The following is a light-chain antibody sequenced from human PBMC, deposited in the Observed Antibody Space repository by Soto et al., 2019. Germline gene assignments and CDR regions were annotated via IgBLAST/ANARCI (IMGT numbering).Light chain of an antibody. J-gene: IGKJ4*01. Sequence: DILMTQSPSSLSASVGDSVTITCRASQSITTYLNWYQQQPGQAPKLLIYAASALQSGVPSRFRSGGYGTEFTPHISSLQPEDFATYYCQRNYNSRPLTFGGGTRV. CDR3: QRNYNSRPLT. CDR1: QSITTY. CDR2: AAS. V-gene: IGKV1-39*01.